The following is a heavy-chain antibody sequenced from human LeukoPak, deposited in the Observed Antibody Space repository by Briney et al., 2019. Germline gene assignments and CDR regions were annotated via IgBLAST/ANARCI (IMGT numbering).Heavy chain of an antibody. CDR3: NLVTTDDY. V-gene: IGHV3-73*01. D-gene: IGHD1-1*01. CDR2: IRSKASSYAT. CDR1: GFTFSGSA. J-gene: IGHJ4*02. Sequence: GGSLRLSCAASGFTFSGSAMRWVRQASGKGLEWVGRIRSKASSYATAYAASVKGRFTISRDDSKNTAYLQMNSLKTEDTAVYYCNLVTTDDYWGQGTLVTVSS.